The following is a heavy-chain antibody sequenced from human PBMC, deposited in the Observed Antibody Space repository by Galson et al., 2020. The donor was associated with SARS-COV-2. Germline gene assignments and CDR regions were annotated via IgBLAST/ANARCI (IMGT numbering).Heavy chain of an antibody. CDR3: VRRIRRQFDF. CDR2: ISPSGDHI. J-gene: IGHJ4*02. CDR1: GFIFSNYE. V-gene: IGHV3-48*03. Sequence: GGPLRLSCAASGFIFSNYEMNWVRQTPDKGLEWISTISPSGDHIWSPDSVKGRFTISRDNARNLVFLQMSSLRAEDTALYYCVRRIRRQFDFWGQGTLVTVSS.